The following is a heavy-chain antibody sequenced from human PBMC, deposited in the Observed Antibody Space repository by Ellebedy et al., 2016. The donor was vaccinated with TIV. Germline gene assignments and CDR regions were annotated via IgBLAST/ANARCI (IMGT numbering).Heavy chain of an antibody. V-gene: IGHV3-23*01. J-gene: IGHJ5*02. Sequence: GGSLRLSCEVSGFIFTNYAMSWVRQAPGKGLEWVSSLSGSGATTLYADSMKGRLTVSRDNSKNTLYLQMNSLRAEDTAIYYCTKYASSLGSAFDDWGQGALVTVSS. CDR1: GFIFTNYA. CDR2: LSGSGATT. CDR3: TKYASSLGSAFDD. D-gene: IGHD3-16*01.